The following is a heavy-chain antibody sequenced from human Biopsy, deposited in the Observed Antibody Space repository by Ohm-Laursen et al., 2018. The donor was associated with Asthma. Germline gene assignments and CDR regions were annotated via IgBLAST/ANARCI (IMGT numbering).Heavy chain of an antibody. CDR2: MYYGETT. Sequence: TLSLTCTVSGASITSSAYYWGWIRQPPGKGLEWIGSMYYGETTYYSPSLKSRVTISVDTSKNQFSLILSSVTAADTAVYYCVRHDHRWDTYADFWGQGTLVTVSS. J-gene: IGHJ4*02. CDR3: VRHDHRWDTYADF. CDR1: GASITSSAYY. V-gene: IGHV4-39*01. D-gene: IGHD2-2*01.